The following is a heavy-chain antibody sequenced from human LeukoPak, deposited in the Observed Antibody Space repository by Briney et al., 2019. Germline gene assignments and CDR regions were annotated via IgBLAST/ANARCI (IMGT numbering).Heavy chain of an antibody. J-gene: IGHJ4*02. CDR2: IIPIFGTA. Sequence: SVKVSCKASGGTFSSYAISWVRQAPGQGLEWMGGIIPIFGTANYAQKFQGRVTITTDESTSTAYMELSSLRSEDTAVYYCARSMGYYYDSSGYTVVFDYWGQGTLDTVSS. CDR1: GGTFSSYA. V-gene: IGHV1-69*05. D-gene: IGHD3-22*01. CDR3: ARSMGYYYDSSGYTVVFDY.